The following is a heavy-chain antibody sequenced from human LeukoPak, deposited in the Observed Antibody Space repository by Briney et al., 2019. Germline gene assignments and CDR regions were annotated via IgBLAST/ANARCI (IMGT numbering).Heavy chain of an antibody. CDR2: ITGSGGGT. CDR3: AKWGDYDVLTGYYDPDY. V-gene: IGHV3-23*01. J-gene: IGHJ4*02. D-gene: IGHD3-9*01. CDR1: GFTFSNYA. Sequence: GASLRLSCAASGFTFSNYAMSWVRQAPGKGLEWVSAITGSGGGTYYADSMKGRFTISRDNSKNTLYLQMNSLRAEDTAVYYCAKWGDYDVLTGYYDPDYWGQGTLVTVSS.